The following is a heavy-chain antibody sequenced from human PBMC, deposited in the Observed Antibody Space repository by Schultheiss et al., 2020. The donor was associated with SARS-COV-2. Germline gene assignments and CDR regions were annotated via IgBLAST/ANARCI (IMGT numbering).Heavy chain of an antibody. CDR1: GFTFSSYE. CDR3: ARGGGAKGWFDP. V-gene: IGHV3-48*03. J-gene: IGHJ5*02. Sequence: GGSLRLSCAASGFTFSSYEMNWVRQAPGKGLEWVSYISSSGSTIYYADSVKGRFTISRDNSKNTLYLQMNSLRAEDTAVYYCARGGGAKGWFDPWGQGTLVTVSS. D-gene: IGHD4/OR15-4a*01. CDR2: ISSSGSTI.